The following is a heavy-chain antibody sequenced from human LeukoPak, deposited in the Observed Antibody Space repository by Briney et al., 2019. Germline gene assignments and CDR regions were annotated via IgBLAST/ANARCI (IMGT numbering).Heavy chain of an antibody. V-gene: IGHV1-18*01. D-gene: IGHD5-12*01. CDR2: ISAYNGNT. J-gene: IGHJ5*02. Sequence: ASVKVSCKASGYTFTSYGISWVRQAPGQGLEWTGWISAYNGNTNYAQKLQGRVTMTTDTSTSTAYMELRSLRSDDTAVYYCARGGGGGYDYQDWFDPWGQGTLVTVSS. CDR1: GYTFTSYG. CDR3: ARGGGGGYDYQDWFDP.